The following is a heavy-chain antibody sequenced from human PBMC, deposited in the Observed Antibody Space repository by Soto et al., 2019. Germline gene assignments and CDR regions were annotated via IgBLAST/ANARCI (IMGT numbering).Heavy chain of an antibody. J-gene: IGHJ4*02. CDR2: MFNGGSA. CDR1: GGSLSNYY. D-gene: IGHD4-4*01. CDR3: ARTLGPQVSGYVDSDYRWTIDQ. V-gene: IGHV4-59*08. Sequence: SETLSLTCTVSGGSLSNYYWSWIRQPPGKGLEWVGYMFNGGSANYNPSLKSRVAISVDMSQNQFSLKLTSVTAADTGVYFCARTLGPQVSGYVDSDYRWTIDQWGQGTLVTVCS.